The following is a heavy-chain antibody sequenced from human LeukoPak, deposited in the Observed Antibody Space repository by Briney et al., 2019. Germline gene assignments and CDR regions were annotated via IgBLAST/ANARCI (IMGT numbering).Heavy chain of an antibody. J-gene: IGHJ4*02. Sequence: GASVKVSCKASGGTFSSYAISWVRQAPGQGLEWMGWISAYNGNTNYAQKLQGRVTMTTDTSTSTAYMELRSLRSDDTAVYYCARDPRRSGEAYFDYWGQGTLVTVSS. V-gene: IGHV1-18*01. CDR1: GGTFSSYA. CDR3: ARDPRRSGEAYFDY. CDR2: ISAYNGNT. D-gene: IGHD2-15*01.